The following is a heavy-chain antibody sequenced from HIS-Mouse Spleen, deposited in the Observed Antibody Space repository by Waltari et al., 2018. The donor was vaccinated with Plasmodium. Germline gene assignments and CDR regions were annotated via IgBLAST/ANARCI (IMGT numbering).Heavy chain of an antibody. CDR2: INPNSGGT. CDR1: CYTVPVYY. CDR3: AREAAAAPDY. V-gene: IGHV1-2*02. Sequence: QVQLVQSGAEVKKPGASVKVSCKDSCYTVPVYYIHWVRQAPGQGHEWMGWINPNSGGTNYAQKCQGMVTMTRDTSISTAYMELSRLRSDDTAVYYCAREAAAAPDYWGQGTLVTVSS. D-gene: IGHD6-13*01. J-gene: IGHJ4*02.